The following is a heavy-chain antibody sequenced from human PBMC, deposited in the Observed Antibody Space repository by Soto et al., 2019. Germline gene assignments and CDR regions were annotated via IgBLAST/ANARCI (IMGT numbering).Heavy chain of an antibody. CDR3: ARVVVRFLEWRPFDYFDY. CDR2: IYSGGST. V-gene: IGHV3-66*01. D-gene: IGHD3-3*01. Sequence: GGSLRLSCAASGFTVSSNYMSWVRQAPGKGLEWVSVIYSGGSTYYADSVKGRFTISRDNSKNTLYLQMNSLRAEDTAVYYCARVVVRFLEWRPFDYFDYWGQGTLVTVSS. J-gene: IGHJ4*02. CDR1: GFTVSSNY.